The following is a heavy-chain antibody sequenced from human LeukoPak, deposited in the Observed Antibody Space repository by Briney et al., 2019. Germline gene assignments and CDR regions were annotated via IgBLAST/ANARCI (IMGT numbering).Heavy chain of an antibody. CDR3: ASTIFGVDNWFDP. CDR1: GGSISSSSYY. CDR2: IYYSGST. Sequence: PSETLSLTCTVSGGSISSSSYYWGWIRQPPGKGLEWIGSIYYSGSTYYNPSLKSRVTISVDTSKNQFSLKLSSVTAADTAVYYCASTIFGVDNWFDPWGQGTLVTVSS. D-gene: IGHD3-3*01. J-gene: IGHJ5*02. V-gene: IGHV4-39*07.